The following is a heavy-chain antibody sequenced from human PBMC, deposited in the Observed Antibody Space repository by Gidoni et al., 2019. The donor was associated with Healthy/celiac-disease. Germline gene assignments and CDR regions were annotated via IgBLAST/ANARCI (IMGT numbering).Heavy chain of an antibody. CDR1: GFPFADYA. CDR3: AKDNYYYDSSGYSSLFDY. V-gene: IGHV3-43*02. Sequence: EVQLVASGGGVVQPGGSLRLSCAASGFPFADYAMHWVRQAPGKGREWVSLISGDGGSTYYADSVKGRFTISRDNSKNSLYLQMNSLRTEDTALYYCAKDNYYYDSSGYSSLFDYWGQGTLVTVSS. J-gene: IGHJ4*02. CDR2: ISGDGGST. D-gene: IGHD3-22*01.